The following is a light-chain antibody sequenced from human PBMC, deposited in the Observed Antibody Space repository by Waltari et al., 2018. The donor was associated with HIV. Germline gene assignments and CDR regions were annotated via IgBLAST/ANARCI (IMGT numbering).Light chain of an antibody. CDR2: RAS. V-gene: IGKV3-15*01. CDR3: QQYNDWPPIT. Sequence: EIVMTQSPATLSVSPGERATLSCRSSQSVSSNLAWYQQKPGQAPRLLIYRASTRATGVPARFSGSGSGTEFNLTISSLQSEDFAIYYCQQYNDWPPITFGQGTRLEIK. CDR1: QSVSSN. J-gene: IGKJ5*01.